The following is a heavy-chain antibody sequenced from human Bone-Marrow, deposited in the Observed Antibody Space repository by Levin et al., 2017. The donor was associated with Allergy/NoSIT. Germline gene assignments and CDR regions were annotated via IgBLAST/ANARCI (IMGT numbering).Heavy chain of an antibody. CDR2: IYYSGST. CDR1: GGSISSYY. D-gene: IGHD2-15*01. J-gene: IGHJ1*01. CDR3: ARDGVGYCSGGSCYSRAEYFQH. V-gene: IGHV4-59*01. Sequence: PSETLSLTCTVSGGSISSYYWSWIRQPPGKGLEWIGYIYYSGSTNYNPSLKSRVTISVDTSKNQFSLKLSSVTAADTAVYYCARDGVGYCSGGSCYSRAEYFQHWGQGTLVTVSS.